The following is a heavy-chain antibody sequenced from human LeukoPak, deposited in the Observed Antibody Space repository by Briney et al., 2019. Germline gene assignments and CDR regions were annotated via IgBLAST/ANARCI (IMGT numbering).Heavy chain of an antibody. Sequence: VASVKVSCKASGYTFTSYDINWVRQAPGQGLEWMGWINPNSGGTNYAQKFQGRVTMTRDTSISTAYMELSRLRSDDTAVYYCARYIVATRRFDPWGQGTLVTVSS. D-gene: IGHD5-12*01. CDR1: GYTFTSYD. CDR3: ARYIVATRRFDP. CDR2: INPNSGGT. J-gene: IGHJ5*02. V-gene: IGHV1-2*02.